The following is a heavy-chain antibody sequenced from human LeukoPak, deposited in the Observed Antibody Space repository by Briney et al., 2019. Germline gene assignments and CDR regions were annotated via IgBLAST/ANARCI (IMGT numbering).Heavy chain of an antibody. Sequence: GGSLRLSCAASGFTVSSNYMSWVRQAPGKGLEWVSVIYSGGSTYYADSVKGRFTISRDNSKNTLYLQMKNLRAEDTAVYYCARERSLEIAVAGTIFDYWGQGTLVTVSS. J-gene: IGHJ4*02. CDR3: ARERSLEIAVAGTIFDY. CDR1: GFTVSSNY. D-gene: IGHD6-19*01. CDR2: IYSGGST. V-gene: IGHV3-66*01.